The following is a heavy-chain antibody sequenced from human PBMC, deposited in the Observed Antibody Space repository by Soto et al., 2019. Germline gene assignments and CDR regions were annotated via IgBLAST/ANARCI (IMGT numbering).Heavy chain of an antibody. CDR3: AKWAPYYDFWSGYSDY. CDR2: MSYDGSDK. D-gene: IGHD3-3*01. Sequence: GGSLRLSCAASGFTFSSYGMHWVRQAPGKGLEWVAVMSYDGSDKYYADSVKGRFTISRDNSKNTLYLQMKSLRAEDTAVYYCAKWAPYYDFWSGYSDYWGQGTPVTVPQ. J-gene: IGHJ4*02. CDR1: GFTFSSYG. V-gene: IGHV3-30*18.